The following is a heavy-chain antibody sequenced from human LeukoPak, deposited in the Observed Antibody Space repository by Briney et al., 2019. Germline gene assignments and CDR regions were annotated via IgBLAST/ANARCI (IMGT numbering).Heavy chain of an antibody. CDR2: INGDGSST. CDR3: AGLGYCTSTNCYIDY. D-gene: IGHD2-2*02. CDR1: GFTFSNDW. V-gene: IGHV3-74*01. J-gene: IGHJ4*02. Sequence: GGSLRLSCAASGFTFSNDWMHWVRQPPGRGLVWVSRINGDGSSTTYADSVKGRFTISRDNAKNTLYLQMNSLRAGDTAVYYCAGLGYCTSTNCYIDYWGQGTVVTVSS.